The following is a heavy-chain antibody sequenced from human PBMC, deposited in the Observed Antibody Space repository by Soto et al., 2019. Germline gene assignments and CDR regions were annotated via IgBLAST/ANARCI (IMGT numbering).Heavy chain of an antibody. CDR1: GFTFSYYG. CDR3: ARGQAVKNYDFWSGYYKGHYFDY. J-gene: IGHJ4*02. CDR2: ISYDGSIK. Sequence: HPVGSLRLSCAASGFTFSYYGIHWVRQAPGKGLEWVAFISYDGSIKYFGDSVKGRFTISRDNAKNSLYLQMNSLRAEDTAVYYCARGQAVKNYDFWSGYYKGHYFDYWGQGTLVTVSS. D-gene: IGHD3-3*01. V-gene: IGHV3-30*03.